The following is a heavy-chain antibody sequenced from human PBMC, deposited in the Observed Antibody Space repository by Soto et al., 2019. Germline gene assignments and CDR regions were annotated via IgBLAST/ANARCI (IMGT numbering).Heavy chain of an antibody. Sequence: GGSLRLSCAASGFTFSSFGMHWVRQAPGKGLEWVAVISYDGSEEHYADSVKGRATVSRDNSKNTVYLQMNRLRGDDSAIYYCAKGRFDVVSISPFDHWGQGTLVTVSS. D-gene: IGHD3-3*02. CDR2: ISYDGSEE. J-gene: IGHJ4*01. CDR1: GFTFSSFG. CDR3: AKGRFDVVSISPFDH. V-gene: IGHV3-30*18.